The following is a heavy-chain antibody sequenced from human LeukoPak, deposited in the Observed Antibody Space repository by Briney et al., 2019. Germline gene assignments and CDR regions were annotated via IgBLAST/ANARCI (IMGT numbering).Heavy chain of an antibody. D-gene: IGHD2-8*01. CDR3: ARDRLSGFDP. J-gene: IGHJ5*02. CDR1: GFTFSDYY. CDR2: IGSSGGNI. Sequence: GGSLRLSCAASGFTFSDYYMSWVRQAPGKGLEWVSAIGSSGGNIHYADSVKGRFTISRDNSKNTLYLQMNSLRAEDTAVYYCARDRLSGFDPWGQGTLVTVSS. V-gene: IGHV3-23*01.